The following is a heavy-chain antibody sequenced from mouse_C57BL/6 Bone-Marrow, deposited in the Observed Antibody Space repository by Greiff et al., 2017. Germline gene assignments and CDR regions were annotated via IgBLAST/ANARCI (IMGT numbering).Heavy chain of an antibody. CDR3: AKRGYYGSSDGDFDV. CDR2: INPNNGGT. CDR1: GYTFTDYN. D-gene: IGHD1-1*01. J-gene: IGHJ1*03. V-gene: IGHV1-22*01. Sequence: VQLQQSGPELVKPGASVKMSCKASGYTFTDYNMHWVKQSHGKSLEWIGYINPNNGGTSYNQKFKGKATLTVNKSSSTAYMELRSLTSEDSAVYYCAKRGYYGSSDGDFDVWGTGTTVTVSS.